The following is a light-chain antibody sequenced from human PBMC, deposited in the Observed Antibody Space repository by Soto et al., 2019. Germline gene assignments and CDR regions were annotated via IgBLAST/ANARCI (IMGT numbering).Light chain of an antibody. J-gene: IGLJ2*01. CDR3: LLYYGGTQGV. CDR1: TGAVTSGYY. CDR2: GTT. Sequence: QAVVTQEPSLTVSPGGTVTLTCASNTGAVTSGYYPNWFQQKPGQAPRSLIYGTTNKHSWTPARFSGSLLGGKAALTLSGVQPEDEAEYYCLLYYGGTQGVFGGGTKVTVL. V-gene: IGLV7-43*01.